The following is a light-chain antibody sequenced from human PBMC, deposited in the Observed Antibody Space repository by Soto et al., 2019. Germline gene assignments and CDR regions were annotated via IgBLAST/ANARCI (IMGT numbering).Light chain of an antibody. CDR2: DVS. V-gene: IGLV2-14*01. CDR3: SSYTSSSTSV. Sequence: QSALNQPASVSGAPGQSITISCTGTSRDVGGYNYVSWYQQHPGKAPKLMIYDVSNRPSGVSNRFSGSKSGNTASLTISGLQAEDEADYYCSSYTSSSTSVFGTGTKVTVL. J-gene: IGLJ1*01. CDR1: SRDVGGYNY.